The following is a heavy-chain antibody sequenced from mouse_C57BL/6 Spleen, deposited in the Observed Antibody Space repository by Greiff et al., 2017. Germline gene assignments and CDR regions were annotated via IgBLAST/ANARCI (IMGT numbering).Heavy chain of an antibody. CDR3: GRELRAMEY. CDR2: IDPYDSYT. J-gene: IGHJ4*01. V-gene: IGHV1-69*01. D-gene: IGHD3-2*02. Sequence: QVQLQQSGAELVMPGASVKLSCKASGYTFTSYWMHWVKQRPGQGLEWIGEIDPYDSYTNSNQKFKGKSTLTADKSSSTAYMQLRSLTSDDSAVEYCGRELRAMEYWGQGTSVTVSS. CDR1: GYTFTSYW.